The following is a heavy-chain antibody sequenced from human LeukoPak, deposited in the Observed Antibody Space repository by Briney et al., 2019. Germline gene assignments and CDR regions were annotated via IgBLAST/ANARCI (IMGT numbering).Heavy chain of an antibody. V-gene: IGHV3-48*04. CDR1: GFTFNTYN. J-gene: IGHJ4*02. CDR3: AREPLDY. CDR2: ISSRSTAI. Sequence: GGSLRLSCAASGFTFNTYNMNWVRQAPGKGLEWVAYISSRSTAIYYADSVKGRFTISRDNAKNSLYLQMNNLRAEDTAVYYCAREPLDYWGQGTLVTVSS.